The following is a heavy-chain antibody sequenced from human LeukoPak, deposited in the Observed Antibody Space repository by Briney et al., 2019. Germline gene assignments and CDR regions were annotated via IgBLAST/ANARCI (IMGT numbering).Heavy chain of an antibody. J-gene: IGHJ4*02. CDR3: ARQRAVATPVDY. Sequence: GESLQISCQGSGSSFISYWIGWVRQMPGKGLEWMGIIYPGDSDTRYSPSFQGQVTISADKSISTAYLQWSSLKASDTAMYYCARQRAVATPVDYWGQGTLVTVSS. D-gene: IGHD5-12*01. CDR1: GSSFISYW. V-gene: IGHV5-51*01. CDR2: IYPGDSDT.